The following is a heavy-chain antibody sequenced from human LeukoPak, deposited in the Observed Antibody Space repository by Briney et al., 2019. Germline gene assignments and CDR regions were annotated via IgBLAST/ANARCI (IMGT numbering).Heavy chain of an antibody. V-gene: IGHV3-30-3*01. CDR2: MSYDGSNK. J-gene: IGHJ4*02. D-gene: IGHD5-12*01. CDR3: ARAGGDSGYDLDY. Sequence: PGGSLRLSCAASGLTFSDYSMHWVRQAPGKGLEWVAVMSYDGSNKYYADSVKGRFTISRDNSKNTLYLQMNSLRAEDTALYYCARAGGDSGYDLDYWGQGTLVTVSS. CDR1: GLTFSDYS.